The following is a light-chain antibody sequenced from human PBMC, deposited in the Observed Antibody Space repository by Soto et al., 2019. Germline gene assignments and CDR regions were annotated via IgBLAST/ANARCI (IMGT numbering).Light chain of an antibody. CDR2: KAY. V-gene: IGKV1-5*03. J-gene: IGKJ1*01. Sequence: DIQMTQSPSTLSGSVGDRVTMTGRASQTISSWLAWYQQKPGKAPKLLIYKAYTLKSGVPSRFSGSGSGTEFTLTISSLQPDDFATYYCQPYNSYSEAVGPGTKVEIK. CDR3: QPYNSYSEA. CDR1: QTISSW.